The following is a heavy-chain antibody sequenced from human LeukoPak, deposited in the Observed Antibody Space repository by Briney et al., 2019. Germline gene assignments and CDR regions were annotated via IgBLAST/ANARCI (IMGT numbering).Heavy chain of an antibody. CDR3: ARDPYSSHEGGWFDP. CDR2: IYTNGNT. D-gene: IGHD6-13*01. J-gene: IGHJ5*02. V-gene: IGHV4-4*07. Sequence: SETLSLTCTVSGASISSYYWSWIRQPAGKGLEWIGRIYTNGNTNYNPSLKSRVTMSVDTSKNRFSLSLTSVTAADTAVYYCARDPYSSHEGGWFDPWGQGTLVTVPS. CDR1: GASISSYY.